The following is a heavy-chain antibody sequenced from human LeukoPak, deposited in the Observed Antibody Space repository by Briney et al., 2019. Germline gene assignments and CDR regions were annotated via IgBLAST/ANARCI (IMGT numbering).Heavy chain of an antibody. V-gene: IGHV4-59*08. CDR2: IYYSGST. J-gene: IGHJ3*02. D-gene: IGHD3-10*01. CDR3: ARHPWVRGVSAFDI. Sequence: KPSETLSLTCTVSGGSISSYYWSWIRQPAGKGLEWIGYIYYSGSTNYNPSLKSRVTISVDTSKNQFSLKLSSVTAADTAVYYCARHPWVRGVSAFDIWGQGTMVTVSS. CDR1: GGSISSYY.